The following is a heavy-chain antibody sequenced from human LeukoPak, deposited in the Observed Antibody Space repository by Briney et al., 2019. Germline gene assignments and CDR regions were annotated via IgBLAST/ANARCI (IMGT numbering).Heavy chain of an antibody. J-gene: IGHJ4*02. CDR2: IKQDGSEK. CDR1: GFTFSSYW. V-gene: IGHV3-7*01. D-gene: IGHD3-22*01. Sequence: GGSLRLSCAASGFTFSSYWMSWVRQAPGKGLEWVANIKQDGSEKYYVDSVKGRFTISRDNAKNSLYLQMNSLRAEDTAVYYCARYLRHDYYDSSGYYYGRYFDYWGQGTLVTVSS. CDR3: ARYLRHDYYDSSGYYYGRYFDY.